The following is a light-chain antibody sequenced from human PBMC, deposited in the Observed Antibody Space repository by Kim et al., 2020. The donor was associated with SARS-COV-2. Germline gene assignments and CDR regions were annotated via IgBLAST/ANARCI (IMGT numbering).Light chain of an antibody. CDR2: GAS. CDR1: QSVSSN. Sequence: VSPGESATLSCRASQSVSSNLAWYPQKPGQPPRLLIYGASTRATGIPARFSGSGSGTEFTLTISSLQSENFAVYYCQQYNSWPLTFGGGTKVDIK. V-gene: IGKV3-15*01. CDR3: QQYNSWPLT. J-gene: IGKJ4*01.